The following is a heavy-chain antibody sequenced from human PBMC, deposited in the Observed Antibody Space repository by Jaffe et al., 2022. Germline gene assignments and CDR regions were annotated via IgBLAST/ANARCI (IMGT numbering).Heavy chain of an antibody. D-gene: IGHD3-9*01. CDR3: AREETLTNDFDY. CDR2: IYTSGST. V-gene: IGHV4-61*02. Sequence: QVQLQESGPGLVKPSQTLSLTCTVSGGSISSGSYYWSWIRQPAGKGLEWIGRIYTSGSTNYNPSLKSRVTISVDTSKNQFSLKLSSVTAADTAVYYCAREETLTNDFDYWGQGTLVTVSS. J-gene: IGHJ4*02. CDR1: GGSISSGSYY.